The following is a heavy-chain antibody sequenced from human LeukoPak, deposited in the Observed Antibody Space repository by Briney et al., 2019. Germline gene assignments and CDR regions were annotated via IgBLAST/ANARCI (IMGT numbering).Heavy chain of an antibody. D-gene: IGHD3-3*01. J-gene: IGHJ5*02. CDR2: IKQDGSEK. Sequence: GGSLRLSCAASGFSFSYYWMSWVRQAPGKGLEWVANIKQDGSEKYYVDSVKGRFTISRDNAKKSLYLQMNSLRAEDTAVYYCARDAEVGTLFGMLSRYNWFDPWGQGALVTVSS. V-gene: IGHV3-7*01. CDR1: GFSFSYYW. CDR3: ARDAEVGTLFGMLSRYNWFDP.